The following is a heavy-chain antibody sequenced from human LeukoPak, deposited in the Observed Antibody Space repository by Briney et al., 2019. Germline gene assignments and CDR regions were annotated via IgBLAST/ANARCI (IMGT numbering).Heavy chain of an antibody. CDR1: GFTFSSYA. D-gene: IGHD3-22*01. J-gene: IGHJ4*02. V-gene: IGHV3-30*04. CDR3: ESPGITMIVSFDY. CDR2: ISYDGSNK. Sequence: GGSLRLSCAASGFTFSSYAMHWVRQAPGKGLEWVAVISYDGSNKYYADSVKGRFTISRDNSKNTLYLQMNSLRAEDTAVYYCESPGITMIVSFDYWGQGTLVTVSS.